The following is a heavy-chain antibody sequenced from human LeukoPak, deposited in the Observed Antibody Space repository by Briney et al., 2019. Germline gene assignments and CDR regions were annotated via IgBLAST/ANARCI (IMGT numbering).Heavy chain of an antibody. CDR1: GFTFSWHA. Sequence: GGSLRLSCSASGFTFSWHAMHWVRQAPGKGLEYVSAISSNGGSTYYADSVKGRFTISRDNSKNTLYLQMSSLRAEDAAVFYCVRTSSGYSPIWGQGTMVTVSS. J-gene: IGHJ3*02. CDR2: ISSNGGST. D-gene: IGHD3-22*01. CDR3: VRTSSGYSPI. V-gene: IGHV3-64D*06.